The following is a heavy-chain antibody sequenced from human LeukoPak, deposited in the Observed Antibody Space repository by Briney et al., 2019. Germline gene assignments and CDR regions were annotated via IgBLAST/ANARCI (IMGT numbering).Heavy chain of an antibody. J-gene: IGHJ1*01. CDR3: AKDSPRISVTGVEYFDH. Sequence: GGSLRLSCAASGFSFSNSEMNWVRQAPGKGLEWVAAISSSGDRTYFVDSVRGRFTISRDNSKNTFYLQMSSLGVDDTAVYYCAKDSPRISVTGVEYFDHWGQGTLVTVSS. D-gene: IGHD4-11*01. V-gene: IGHV3-23*01. CDR1: GFSFSNSE. CDR2: ISSSGDRT.